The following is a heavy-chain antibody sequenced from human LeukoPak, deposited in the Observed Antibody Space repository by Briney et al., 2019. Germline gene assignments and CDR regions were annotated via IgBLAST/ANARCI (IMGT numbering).Heavy chain of an antibody. CDR2: IIPIFGTA. V-gene: IGHV1-69*05. CDR3: ARSHTYYYDSSGYPY. CDR1: GGTFSSYA. Sequence: ASVKVSCKASGGTFSSYAISWVRQAPRQGLEWMGGIIPIFGTANYAQKFQGRVTITTDESTSTAYMELSSLRSEDTAVYYCARSHTYYYDSSGYPYWGQGTLVTVSS. J-gene: IGHJ4*02. D-gene: IGHD3-22*01.